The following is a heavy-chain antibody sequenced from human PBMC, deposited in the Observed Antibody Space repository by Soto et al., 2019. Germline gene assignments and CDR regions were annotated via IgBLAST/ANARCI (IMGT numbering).Heavy chain of an antibody. J-gene: IGHJ5*02. CDR2: IYWDDDK. CDR3: APSERFGEPPARFDP. D-gene: IGHD3-10*01. CDR1: GFSLSTSGVG. Sequence: QITLKESGPTLVKPTQTLTLTCTFSGFSLSTSGVGVGWIRQPPGKALEWLALIYWDDDKRYSPSLKSRLTIXXDXSXIQVVLTMTNIDPVDTATYYCAPSERFGEPPARFDPWGQGTLVTVSS. V-gene: IGHV2-5*02.